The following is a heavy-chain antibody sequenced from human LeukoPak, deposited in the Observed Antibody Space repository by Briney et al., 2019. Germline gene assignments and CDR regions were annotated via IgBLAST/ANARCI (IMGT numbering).Heavy chain of an antibody. J-gene: IGHJ6*03. D-gene: IGHD6-13*01. CDR1: GFTFSSYA. CDR2: ISYDGSNK. CDR3: ARDSSSRPMDV. Sequence: PGGSLRLSCAASGFTFSSYAMHWVRQAPGKGLEWVAVISYDGSNKYYADSVKGRFTISRDNSKNTLYLQMNSLRAEDTAVYYCARDSSSRPMDVWGKGTTVTVSS. V-gene: IGHV3-30-3*01.